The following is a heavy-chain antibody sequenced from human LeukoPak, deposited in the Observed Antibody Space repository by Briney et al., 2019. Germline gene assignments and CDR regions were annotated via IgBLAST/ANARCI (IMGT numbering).Heavy chain of an antibody. CDR2: ISWNSGSI. CDR1: GFTFDDYA. D-gene: IGHD5-18*01. CDR3: AKDQGGYIYGCDY. V-gene: IGHV3-9*01. J-gene: IGHJ4*02. Sequence: GRSLRLSCAASGFTFDDYAMHWVRQAPGKGLEWVSGISWNSGSIGYADSVKGRFTISRDNSKNTVYLQMNNLRIEDTALYYCAKDQGGYIYGCDYWGQGNLVTVSS.